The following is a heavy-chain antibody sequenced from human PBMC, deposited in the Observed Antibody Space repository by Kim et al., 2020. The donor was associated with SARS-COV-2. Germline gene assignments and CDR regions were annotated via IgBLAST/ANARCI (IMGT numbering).Heavy chain of an antibody. CDR1: GFTFSSIW. CDR2: INSDGSKT. Sequence: GGSLRLSCAASGFTFSSIWMHWVRQAPGKGLVWVSAINSDGSKTTYADSVRGRFTISRDNAKNTLYLLMNSLRDEDTAMYYCTTAFSENYVNWGQGLPVTVYS. J-gene: IGHJ4*02. D-gene: IGHD1-7*01. CDR3: TTAFSENYVN. V-gene: IGHV3-74*01.